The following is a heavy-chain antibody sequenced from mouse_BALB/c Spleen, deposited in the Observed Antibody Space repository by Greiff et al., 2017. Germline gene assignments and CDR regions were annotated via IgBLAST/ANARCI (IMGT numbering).Heavy chain of an antibody. J-gene: IGHJ3*01. CDR2: ISSGGSYT. CDR3: ARLGNLRPWFAY. V-gene: IGHV5-9-4*01. D-gene: IGHD4-1*01. Sequence: EVKVVESGGGLVKPGGSLKLSCAASGFTFSSYAMSWVRQSPEKRLEWVAEISSGGSYTYYPDTVTGRFTISRDNAKNTLYLEMSSLGSEDTAMYYCARLGNLRPWFAYWGQGTLVTVSA. CDR1: GFTFSSYA.